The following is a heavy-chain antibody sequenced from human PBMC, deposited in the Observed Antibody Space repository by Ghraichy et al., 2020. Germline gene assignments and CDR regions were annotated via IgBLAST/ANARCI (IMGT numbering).Heavy chain of an antibody. Sequence: SVKVSCKASGGTFSSYAISWVRQAPGQGLEWMGGIIPIFGTANYAQKFQGRVTITADKSTSTAYMELSSLRSEDTAVYYCARDRVGSYSRPSYDAFDIWGQGTMVTVSS. V-gene: IGHV1-69*06. CDR2: IIPIFGTA. CDR3: ARDRVGSYSRPSYDAFDI. D-gene: IGHD1-26*01. CDR1: GGTFSSYA. J-gene: IGHJ3*02.